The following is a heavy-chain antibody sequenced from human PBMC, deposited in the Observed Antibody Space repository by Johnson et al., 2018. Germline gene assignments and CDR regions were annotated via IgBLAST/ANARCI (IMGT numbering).Heavy chain of an antibody. CDR3: TTDKTLGWLYYGMDV. Sequence: VQLVESGGGLVKPGGSLRLSCAASGFTFNNAWMSWVRQAPGKGLEWVGRLKSKTHRGTTDYAAPVKGRFTISRDDSKNTLFLQMNSLKTEDTALYYCTTDKTLGWLYYGMDVWGQGTTVTVSS. CDR1: GFTFNNAW. D-gene: IGHD3-3*01. J-gene: IGHJ6*02. V-gene: IGHV3-15*01. CDR2: LKSKTHRGTT.